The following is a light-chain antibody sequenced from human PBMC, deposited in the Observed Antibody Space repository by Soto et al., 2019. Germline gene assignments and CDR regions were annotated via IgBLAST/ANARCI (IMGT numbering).Light chain of an antibody. CDR1: SSNIGNNF. J-gene: IGLJ2*01. CDR3: ATWDSSLSAVI. Sequence: QSALTQPPSVSAAPGQRVTISCSGSSSNIGNNFVSWYQQLPGTAPKLLISDNDQRPSGIPDRFSGSRSDTSATLGITGLQTGDEADYYCATWDSSLSAVIFGGGTKVTVL. CDR2: DND. V-gene: IGLV1-51*01.